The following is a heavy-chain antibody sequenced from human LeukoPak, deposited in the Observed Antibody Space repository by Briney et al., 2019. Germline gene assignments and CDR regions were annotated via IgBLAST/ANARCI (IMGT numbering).Heavy chain of an antibody. D-gene: IGHD2-2*01. CDR3: ARGRLVVVPAARNWFDP. CDR1: GGSFSGYY. CDR2: INHSGST. Sequence: SETLSLTCALYGGSFSGYYWSWIRQPPGEGLEWIGEINHSGSTNYNPSLKSRVTISVDTSKNQFSLKLSSVTAADTAVYYSARGRLVVVPAARNWFDPWGQGTLVTVSS. V-gene: IGHV4-34*01. J-gene: IGHJ5*02.